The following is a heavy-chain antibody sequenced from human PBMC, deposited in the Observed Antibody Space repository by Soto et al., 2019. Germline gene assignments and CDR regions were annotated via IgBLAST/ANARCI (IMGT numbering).Heavy chain of an antibody. CDR2: INAGNGNT. Sequence: QVQLVQSGAEVKKPGASVKVSCKASGYTFTSYAIHWVRQAPGQRLERMGWINAGNGNTKYSQKFQDRVTITRDTSASTAYMELGSLRSEDTAVYFCARDLGWGPDYWGQGTLVTVSS. CDR1: GYTFTSYA. D-gene: IGHD3-16*01. V-gene: IGHV1-3*01. CDR3: ARDLGWGPDY. J-gene: IGHJ4*02.